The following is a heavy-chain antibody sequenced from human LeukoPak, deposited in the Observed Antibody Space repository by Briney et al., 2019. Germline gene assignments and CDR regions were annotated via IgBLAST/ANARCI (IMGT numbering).Heavy chain of an antibody. CDR2: ISYDGSNK. CDR1: GFTFSSYG. J-gene: IGHJ4*02. V-gene: IGHV3-30*03. CDR3: VSGYCSSTSSRFAY. Sequence: GGSLRLSCAASGFTFSSYGMHWVRQAPGKGLEWVAVISYDGSNKYYADSVKGRFTISRDNSKNTLFLQMSSLRAEDTAVYYCVSGYCSSTSSRFAYWGQGTLVTVSS. D-gene: IGHD2-2*01.